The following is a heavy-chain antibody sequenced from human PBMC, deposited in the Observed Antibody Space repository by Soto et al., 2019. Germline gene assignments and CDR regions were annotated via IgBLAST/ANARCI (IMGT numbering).Heavy chain of an antibody. CDR3: AREGTTDGMDV. Sequence: SETLSLTCAISGDSVSSKSAWNWIRQSPSRGLEWLGRTYYRSEWYIDYAVSVKSRITINPDTSKNQVSLRLNSVTPEDTAVYYCAREGTTDGMDVWGQGTTVTVSS. CDR1: GDSVSSKSA. D-gene: IGHD1-7*01. CDR2: TYYRSEWYI. J-gene: IGHJ6*02. V-gene: IGHV6-1*01.